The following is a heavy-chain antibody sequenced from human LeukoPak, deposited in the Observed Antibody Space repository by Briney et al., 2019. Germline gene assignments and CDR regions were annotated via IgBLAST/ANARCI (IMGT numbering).Heavy chain of an antibody. CDR3: ASSEQWPHFYFDY. J-gene: IGHJ4*02. D-gene: IGHD6-19*01. CDR2: INPNSGGT. CDR1: GYTFTGYY. V-gene: IGHV1-2*02. Sequence: ASVKVSCKASGYTFTGYYMHWVRQAPGQGLEWVGWINPNSGGTNYAQKFQGRVTMTRDTSISTAYMELSRLRSDDTAVYYCASSEQWPHFYFDYWGQGTLVTVSS.